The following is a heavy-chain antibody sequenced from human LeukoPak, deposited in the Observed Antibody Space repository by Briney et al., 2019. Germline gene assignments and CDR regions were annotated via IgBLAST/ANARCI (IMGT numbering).Heavy chain of an antibody. CDR2: ISAYNGKT. J-gene: IGHJ4*02. Sequence: ASVNVSCKASGYSFVSYGINWVRQAPGQGLEWMGWISAYNGKTDVAQKLRGRVTMTTDMSTSTAYMELRGLRSDDTAVYYCMRDFRGINNWNDRLDYWGQGTLLTVSS. V-gene: IGHV1-18*01. CDR3: MRDFRGINNWNDRLDY. D-gene: IGHD1-20*01. CDR1: GYSFVSYG.